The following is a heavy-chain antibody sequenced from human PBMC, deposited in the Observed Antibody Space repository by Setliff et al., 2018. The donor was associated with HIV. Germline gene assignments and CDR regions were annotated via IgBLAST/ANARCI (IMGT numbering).Heavy chain of an antibody. J-gene: IGHJ5*02. Sequence: PGGSLRLSCAASGFTFSDYYMSWIRQAPGKGLEWVSYISSSGSTIYYADSVKGRFTISRDNDKNSLYLQMNSLRAEDTAVYYCARDGFVAIRVGAAAGCWFDPWGQGTLVTVSS. V-gene: IGHV3-11*01. CDR3: ARDGFVAIRVGAAAGCWFDP. CDR2: ISSSGSTI. D-gene: IGHD6-13*01. CDR1: GFTFSDYY.